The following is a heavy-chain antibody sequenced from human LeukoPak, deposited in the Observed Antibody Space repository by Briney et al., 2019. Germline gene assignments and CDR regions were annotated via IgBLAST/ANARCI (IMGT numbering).Heavy chain of an antibody. CDR2: TYYRSTWYN. V-gene: IGHV6-1*01. CDR3: ARVCPKGWLRLRGTVHGNWFDP. D-gene: IGHD5-12*01. CDR1: GDSVSSNSVT. Sequence: SQTLSLTCAISGDSVSSNSVTWNWIRQSPSRGLEWLGRTYYRSTWYNDYAVSVRGRITVNPDTSKNQFSLKLSSVTAADTAVYYCARVCPKGWLRLRGTVHGNWFDPWGQGTLVTVSS. J-gene: IGHJ5*02.